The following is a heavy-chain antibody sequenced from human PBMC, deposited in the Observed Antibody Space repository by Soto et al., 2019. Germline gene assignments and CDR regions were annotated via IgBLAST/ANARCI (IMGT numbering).Heavy chain of an antibody. CDR3: AREIMPLTNGWYFDL. D-gene: IGHD2-8*01. CDR1: GGSISGGVHS. V-gene: IGHV4-30-4*01. J-gene: IGHJ2*01. CDR2: IFDSGST. Sequence: QVQLQESGPGLVKPSETLSLTCTVSGGSISGGVHSWSWIRQPPGKGLEWIGHIFDSGSTYYNPSLKSRLTISVDTSKHQFSRRLSSVTAADTAVYYCAREIMPLTNGWYFDLWGRGTLVTVSS.